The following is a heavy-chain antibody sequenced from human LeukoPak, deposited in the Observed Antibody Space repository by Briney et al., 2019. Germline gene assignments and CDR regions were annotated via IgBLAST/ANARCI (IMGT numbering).Heavy chain of an antibody. V-gene: IGHV3-53*01. CDR1: GFTVSSNY. D-gene: IGHD2-21*01. Sequence: GGSLRLSCAASGFTVSSNYMSWVRQAPGKGLEWVSVIYSGGSTYYADSVKGRFTISRDNSKDTLYLQMNSLRAEDTAVYYCARTLFEDGMDVWGQGTTVTVSS. J-gene: IGHJ6*02. CDR2: IYSGGST. CDR3: ARTLFEDGMDV.